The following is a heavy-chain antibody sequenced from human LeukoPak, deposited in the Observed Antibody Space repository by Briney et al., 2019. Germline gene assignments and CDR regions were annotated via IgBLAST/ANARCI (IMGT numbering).Heavy chain of an antibody. D-gene: IGHD5-18*01. V-gene: IGHV3-7*01. Sequence: PGGSLRLSCAASGFTFSSYGMNWVRQAPGKGLEWVANIKEDGSDKNYVVSMKGRFTISRDNAKNSLYLQMNSLRAEDTAVYYCARDAGYGYDRFDYWGQGTQVTVSS. CDR2: IKEDGSDK. CDR1: GFTFSSYG. J-gene: IGHJ4*02. CDR3: ARDAGYGYDRFDY.